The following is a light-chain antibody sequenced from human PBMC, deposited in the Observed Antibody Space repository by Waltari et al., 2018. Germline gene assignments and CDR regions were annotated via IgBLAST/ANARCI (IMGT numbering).Light chain of an antibody. CDR3: MQGTHWPPVYT. CDR1: QSLVSSDGNTY. V-gene: IGKV2-30*01. J-gene: IGKJ2*01. Sequence: EVVLTQSPLSLPVTLGQPASISCRSSQSLVSSDGNTYMNWFQQRPGQSPRRLIYKVSNRDSGVPDRFSGSGSGTEFTLRISRVEAEDIAVYYCMQGTHWPPVYTFGQGTKLEIK. CDR2: KVS.